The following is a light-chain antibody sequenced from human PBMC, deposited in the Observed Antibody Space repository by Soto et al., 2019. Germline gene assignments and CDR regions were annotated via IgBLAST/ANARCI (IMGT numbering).Light chain of an antibody. CDR3: QQYGSSWWT. Sequence: EIVLTQSPGTLSLSPGERATLSCRASQSVSSSYLAWYQQKPGQAPRLLIYGASSRATGIPDRFSGSGSGTDFTLTISRLEPEDFAVYYWQQYGSSWWTFGQGTKVEIK. V-gene: IGKV3-20*01. CDR1: QSVSSSY. CDR2: GAS. J-gene: IGKJ1*01.